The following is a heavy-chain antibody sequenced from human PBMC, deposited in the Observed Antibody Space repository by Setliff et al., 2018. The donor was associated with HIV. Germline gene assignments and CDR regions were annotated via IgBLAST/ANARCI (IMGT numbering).Heavy chain of an antibody. Sequence: SETLSLTCTVSGGSISSYYWSWIRQPAGKGLEWIGRIYTSGSTNYNPSLEARVTMSVDTSNNQFSLSLRSVTAADTAIYYCARSIHGGGSEPFDTWGQGILVTVSS. V-gene: IGHV4-4*07. D-gene: IGHD3-10*01. CDR2: IYTSGST. CDR1: GGSISSYY. J-gene: IGHJ5*02. CDR3: ARSIHGGGSEPFDT.